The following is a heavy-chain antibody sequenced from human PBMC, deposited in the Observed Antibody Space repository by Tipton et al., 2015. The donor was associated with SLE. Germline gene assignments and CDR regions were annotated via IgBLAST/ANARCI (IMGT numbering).Heavy chain of an antibody. Sequence: TLSLTCTVSGVSIRSHYWSWIRQSPGKGLEWIGYIYSSGSTNYNPSLKSRVTISMDTPRNQFSLNLHSVTAADTAVYYCARDLNWDDIGNWFDPWGQGVLVTVSS. CDR3: ARDLNWDDIGNWFDP. V-gene: IGHV4-59*11. D-gene: IGHD1-1*01. CDR2: IYSSGST. CDR1: GVSIRSHY. J-gene: IGHJ5*02.